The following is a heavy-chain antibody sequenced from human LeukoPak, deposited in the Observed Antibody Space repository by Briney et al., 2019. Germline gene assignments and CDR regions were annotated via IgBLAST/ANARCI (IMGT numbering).Heavy chain of an antibody. Sequence: SETLSLTCTVSGGSISSSSYYWGWIRQPPGKGLEWIGSIYYSGSTYYNPSLKSRVTISVDTSKNQFSLKLSSVTAADTAVYYCARDWGEMATIFLRRLAHQHDAFDIWGQGTMVTVSS. J-gene: IGHJ3*02. CDR1: GGSISSSSYY. V-gene: IGHV4-39*07. CDR2: IYYSGST. CDR3: ARDWGEMATIFLRRLAHQHDAFDI. D-gene: IGHD5-24*01.